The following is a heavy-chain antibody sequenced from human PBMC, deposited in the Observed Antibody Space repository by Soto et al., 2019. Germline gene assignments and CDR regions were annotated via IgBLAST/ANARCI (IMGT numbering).Heavy chain of an antibody. D-gene: IGHD2-21*01. CDR3: AILPAGGVIAGGALDV. Sequence: SETLSLTCTVSGDSIRSGNHYWSWIRQPPGKGLVWIGYSYYSGGTYYSPSLKSRLTISVDTSKNPFSLKLNSVTAADTAVYYSAILPAGGVIAGGALDVWGQGTTVTVSS. J-gene: IGHJ6*02. V-gene: IGHV4-30-4*01. CDR1: GDSIRSGNHY. CDR2: SYYSGGT.